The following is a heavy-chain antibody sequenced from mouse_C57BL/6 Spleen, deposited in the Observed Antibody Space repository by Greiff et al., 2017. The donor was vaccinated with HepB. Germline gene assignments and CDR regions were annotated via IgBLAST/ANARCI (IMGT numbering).Heavy chain of an antibody. CDR1: GFNIKDDY. D-gene: IGHD3-2*02. CDR3: TTHSSGYTWFAY. Sequence: VQLQQSGAELVRPGASVKLSCTASGFNIKDDYMHWVKQRPEQGLEWIGWIDPENGDTEYASKFQGKATITADTSSNTAYLQLSSLTSEDTAVYYCTTHSSGYTWFAYWGQGTLVTVSA. V-gene: IGHV14-4*01. J-gene: IGHJ3*01. CDR2: IDPENGDT.